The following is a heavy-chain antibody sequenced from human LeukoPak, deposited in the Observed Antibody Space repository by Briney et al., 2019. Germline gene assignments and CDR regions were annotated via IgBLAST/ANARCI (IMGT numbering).Heavy chain of an antibody. V-gene: IGHV4-4*09. Sequence: SETLSLTCTVSGGSISSYYWSWIRRPPGKGLEWIGYIYTSGSTNYNPSLKSRVTISVDTSKNQFSLKLSSVTAADTAVYYCARLGCKLGGACYYYYMDVWGKGTTVTVSS. CDR2: IYTSGST. CDR1: GGSISSYY. J-gene: IGHJ6*03. CDR3: ARLGCKLGGACYYYYMDV. D-gene: IGHD2-8*01.